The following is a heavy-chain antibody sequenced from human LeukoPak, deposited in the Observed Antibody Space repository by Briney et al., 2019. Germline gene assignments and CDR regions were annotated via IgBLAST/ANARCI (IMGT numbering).Heavy chain of an antibody. Sequence: SETLSLTCTVSGGSMSSSSYYWGWIRQPPGKGLEWIGSIYYSGSTYYNPSLKSRVTISVDTSKNQFSLKLSSVTAADTAVCYCAILPSSWGQGTLVTVSS. CDR2: IYYSGST. V-gene: IGHV4-39*01. CDR1: GGSMSSSSYY. J-gene: IGHJ5*02. CDR3: AILPSS.